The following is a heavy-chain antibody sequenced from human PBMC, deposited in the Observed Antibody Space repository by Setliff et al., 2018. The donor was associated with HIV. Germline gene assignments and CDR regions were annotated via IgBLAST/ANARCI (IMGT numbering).Heavy chain of an antibody. CDR1: GFTFSAYG. CDR3: AAVFTGEPGRSLDY. D-gene: IGHD2-15*01. J-gene: IGHJ4*02. Sequence: PGGSLRLSCAASGFTFSAYGMHWVRQAPGKGLEWVAVISYDGSHKYYADSVKGRFTISRDNSKNTLYLQMSSLRPEDTAVYYCAAVFTGEPGRSLDYWGPGTLVTVSS. CDR2: ISYDGSHK. V-gene: IGHV3-30*12.